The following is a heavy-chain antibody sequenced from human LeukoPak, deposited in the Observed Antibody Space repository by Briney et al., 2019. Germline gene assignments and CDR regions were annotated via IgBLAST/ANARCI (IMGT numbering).Heavy chain of an antibody. CDR3: ARGPAVAGIGYFDY. V-gene: IGHV1-69*01. Sequence: SVKVSCKASGGTFSSYAISWVRQAPGQGLEWMGGIIPIFGTANYAQKFQGRVTITADESTSTAYMELSSLRSEDTAVYYCARGPAVAGIGYFDYWGQGTLATVSS. CDR1: GGTFSSYA. CDR2: IIPIFGTA. D-gene: IGHD6-19*01. J-gene: IGHJ4*02.